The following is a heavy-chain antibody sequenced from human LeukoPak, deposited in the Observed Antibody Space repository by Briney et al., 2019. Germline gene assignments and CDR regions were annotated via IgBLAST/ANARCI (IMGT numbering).Heavy chain of an antibody. V-gene: IGHV4-39*01. CDR1: GGSISSSSYY. CDR2: IYYSGST. CDR3: ARHVGSYLYYFDY. D-gene: IGHD1-26*01. J-gene: IGHJ4*02. Sequence: SETLSLTCTVSGGSISSSSYYWGWIRQPPGKGLEWIGSIYYSGSTYYNPSLKSRVTISVDTSKNQFSLKLSSVTAADTAVYYCARHVGSYLYYFDYWGQGTLVTVSS.